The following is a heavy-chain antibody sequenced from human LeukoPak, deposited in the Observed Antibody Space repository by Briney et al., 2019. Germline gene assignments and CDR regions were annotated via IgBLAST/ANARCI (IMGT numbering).Heavy chain of an antibody. CDR1: GFTLSSYY. V-gene: IGHV3-74*01. D-gene: IGHD6-19*01. CDR2: INGDGSST. CDR3: AREKIAVAGFDY. J-gene: IGHJ4*02. Sequence: GESLRLSCVASGFTLSSYYMHWVRQVPGKGLVWVSCINGDGSSTKYADSVKGRFTISRDNAKNSLYLQMNSLRAEDTAVYYCAREKIAVAGFDYWGQGTLVTVSS.